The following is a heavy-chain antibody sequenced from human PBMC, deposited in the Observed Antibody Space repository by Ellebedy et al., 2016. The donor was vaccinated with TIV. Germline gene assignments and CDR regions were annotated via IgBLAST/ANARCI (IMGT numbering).Heavy chain of an antibody. V-gene: IGHV3-30*01. J-gene: IGHJ6*02. CDR1: GFTFSSYA. CDR3: ARVVYGDYVGLQDGMDV. CDR2: ISYDGSNK. Sequence: PGGSLRLSCAASGFTFSSYAMHWVRQAPGKGLEWVAVISYDGSNKYYADSVKGRFTISRDNSKNTLYLQMNSLRAEDTAVYYCARVVYGDYVGLQDGMDVWGQGTTVTVSS. D-gene: IGHD4-17*01.